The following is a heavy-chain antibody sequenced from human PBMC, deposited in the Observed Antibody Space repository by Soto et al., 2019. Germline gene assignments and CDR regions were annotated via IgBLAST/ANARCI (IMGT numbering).Heavy chain of an antibody. CDR1: GLNFRNYG. Sequence: PGVPMRLSCAASGLNFRNYGMSRVRKTTGKGLDWVSTISGGGGYTYYADSVKGRFAMSRDTSESTLYLQMNSLGAEDTAAYYCAPHVSCSGGSCQYDAFAIRGQGTMVTVSS. CDR2: ISGGGGYT. V-gene: IGHV3-23*01. D-gene: IGHD2-15*01. CDR3: APHVSCSGGSCQYDAFAI. J-gene: IGHJ3*02.